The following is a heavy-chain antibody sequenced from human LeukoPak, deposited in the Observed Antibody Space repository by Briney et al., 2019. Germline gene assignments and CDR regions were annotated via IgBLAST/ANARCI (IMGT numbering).Heavy chain of an antibody. V-gene: IGHV4-39*01. Sequence: SETLSLTCSVSGGSISSSGYYWNWIRQPPGKGLEWVGSIYYSGTTYYNSSLKSRVTISEDTSKNRFSLMLTSVSAADTAVYYCARQVSDYFYYYIDVWGEGTTVIVSS. CDR2: IYYSGTT. J-gene: IGHJ6*03. CDR3: ARQVSDYFYYYIDV. CDR1: GGSISSSGYY.